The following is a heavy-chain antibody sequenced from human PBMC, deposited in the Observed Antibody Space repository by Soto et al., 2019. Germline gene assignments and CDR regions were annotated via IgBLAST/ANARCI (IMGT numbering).Heavy chain of an antibody. Sequence: SETLSLTCTVSGGSISSSSYYWGWIRQPPGKGLEWIGSIYYSGSTYYNPSLKSRVTISVDTSKNQFSLKLSSVTAADTAVYYCARGRLYGSGSYDFDYWGQGTLVTVSS. CDR2: IYYSGST. J-gene: IGHJ4*02. CDR3: ARGRLYGSGSYDFDY. V-gene: IGHV4-39*01. CDR1: GGSISSSSYY. D-gene: IGHD3-10*01.